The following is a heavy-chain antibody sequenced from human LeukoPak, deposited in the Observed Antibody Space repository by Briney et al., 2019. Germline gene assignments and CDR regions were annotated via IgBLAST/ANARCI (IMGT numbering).Heavy chain of an antibody. Sequence: PGRSLRLSCAASGFTFDDYAMSWVRQVPGKGLEWVSGINWNGGTTDYADSVKGRFTISRDNAKNFLYLQVHTLRAEDAALYHCARALNPNYSNYYMDVWGKGTAVTISS. D-gene: IGHD1-14*01. CDR2: INWNGGTT. J-gene: IGHJ6*03. CDR1: GFTFDDYA. CDR3: ARALNPNYSNYYMDV. V-gene: IGHV3-20*01.